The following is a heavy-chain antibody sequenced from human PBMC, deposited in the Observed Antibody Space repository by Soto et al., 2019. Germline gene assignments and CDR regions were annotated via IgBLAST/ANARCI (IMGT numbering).Heavy chain of an antibody. CDR2: VVHWGTT. CDR3: ARHIGVTGTRGFDY. J-gene: IGHJ4*02. Sequence: QVQLQESGPGLVKPSGTVSLTCAVSGASISDNNWWSWVRQPPGKGLEWIGEVVHWGTTNYNPSLRSRVTISMDKSKNQISLTLSSVTAAASALYYCARHIGVTGTRGFDYWGQGTLVTVSS. V-gene: IGHV4-4*02. D-gene: IGHD6-19*01. CDR1: GASISDNNW.